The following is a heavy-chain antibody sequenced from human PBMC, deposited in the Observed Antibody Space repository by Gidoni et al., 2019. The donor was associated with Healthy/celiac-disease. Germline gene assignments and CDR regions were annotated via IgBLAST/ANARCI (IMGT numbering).Heavy chain of an antibody. J-gene: IGHJ4*02. CDR2: ISGSGGST. CDR3: AKVHNWNYGYYFDY. D-gene: IGHD1-7*01. CDR1: GFTFSSYA. V-gene: IGHV3-23*01. Sequence: EVQLLESGGGLVQPGGSLRLSCAASGFTFSSYAMSGVRLAPGKGLDWVSAISGSGGSTDYADSVKGRFTISRDNSKTTLYLQMNSLRAEDTAVYYCAKVHNWNYGYYFDYWGQGTLVTVSS.